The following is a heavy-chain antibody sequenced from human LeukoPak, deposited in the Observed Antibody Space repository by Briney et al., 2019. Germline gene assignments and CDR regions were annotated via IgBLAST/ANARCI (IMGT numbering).Heavy chain of an antibody. CDR2: IYSGGST. V-gene: IGHV3-53*01. CDR3: ASGSGSYRTPYYYMDV. J-gene: IGHJ6*03. D-gene: IGHD3-10*01. Sequence: GGSLRLSCVASGFTFSSNYMSWFRKAPGKGLEWVSVIYSGGSTYYADSVKGRFTISRDNSKNTLYLQMNSLRAEDTAVYYCASGSGSYRTPYYYMDVWGTGTTVTVSS. CDR1: GFTFSSNY.